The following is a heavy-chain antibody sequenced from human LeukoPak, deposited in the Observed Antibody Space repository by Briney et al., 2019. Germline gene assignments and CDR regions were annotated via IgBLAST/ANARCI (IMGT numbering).Heavy chain of an antibody. Sequence: SETLSLTCAVYGGSFSGYYWSWIRQPPGKGLEWIGEINHSGSTNYNPSLKSRVTISVDTSKNQFSLKLSSVTAADTAVYYCARGGYCSSASCADAFDIWGQGTMVTVSS. CDR3: ARGGYCSSASCADAFDI. D-gene: IGHD2-2*01. V-gene: IGHV4-34*01. J-gene: IGHJ3*02. CDR1: GGSFSGYY. CDR2: INHSGST.